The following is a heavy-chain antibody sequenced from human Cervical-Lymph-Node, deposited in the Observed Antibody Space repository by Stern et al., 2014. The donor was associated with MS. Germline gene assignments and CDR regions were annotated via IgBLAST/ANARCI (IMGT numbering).Heavy chain of an antibody. V-gene: IGHV4-31*03. CDR1: GGSISSGGYY. D-gene: IGHD6-19*01. J-gene: IGHJ4*02. CDR2: IYYSGST. CDR3: ARGRPGIAVAGIFDY. Sequence: QVQLQESGPGLVKPSQTLSLTCTVSGGSISSGGYYWSWIRQHPGKGLEWIGYIYYSGSTYYNPSLKSRVTISVDTSKNQFSLKLSSVTAADTAVYYCARGRPGIAVAGIFDYWGQGTLVTVSS.